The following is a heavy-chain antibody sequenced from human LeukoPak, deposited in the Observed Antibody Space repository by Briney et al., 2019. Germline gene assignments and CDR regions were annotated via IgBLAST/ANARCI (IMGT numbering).Heavy chain of an antibody. CDR3: ARGIAAAGSY. Sequence: GGSLRLSCVASGFTLSSYWVTWVRQAPGKGLEWVANIRQDGSDKYYMDSVKGRFTISRDSAKNSVYLQMNSLRVEDTAVYYCARGIAAAGSYWGQGTLVTVSS. V-gene: IGHV3-7*03. D-gene: IGHD6-13*01. CDR2: IRQDGSDK. J-gene: IGHJ4*02. CDR1: GFTLSSYW.